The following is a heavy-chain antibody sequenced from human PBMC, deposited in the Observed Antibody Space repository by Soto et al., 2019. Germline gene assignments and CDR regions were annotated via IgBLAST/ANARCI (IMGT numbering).Heavy chain of an antibody. J-gene: IGHJ6*02. V-gene: IGHV3-11*06. D-gene: IGHD3-16*02. Sequence: PGGSLRLSCAASGFTFSDYYMSWIRQAPGKGLEWVSYISSSSSYTNYADSVKGRFTISRDNAKNSLYLQMNSLRAEDTAVYYCAREGPNHTLYYDYVWGSYRYNGTDVWGQGTTVTVSS. CDR3: AREGPNHTLYYDYVWGSYRYNGTDV. CDR2: ISSSSSYT. CDR1: GFTFSDYY.